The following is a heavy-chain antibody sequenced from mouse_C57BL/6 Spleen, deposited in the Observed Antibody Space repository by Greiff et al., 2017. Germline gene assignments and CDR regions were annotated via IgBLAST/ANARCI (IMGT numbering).Heavy chain of an antibody. CDR3: ARGGSNWYLDV. J-gene: IGHJ1*03. Sequence: QVQLQQSGAELAKPGASVKLSCKASGYTFTSYWMHWVKQRPGQGLEWIGYINPSSGYTKYNQKFKDKATLTAAKSSSTAYMQLSSLTYEDAAVYYCARGGSNWYLDVWGTGTTVTVSS. CDR1: GYTFTSYW. CDR2: INPSSGYT. D-gene: IGHD1-1*02. V-gene: IGHV1-7*01.